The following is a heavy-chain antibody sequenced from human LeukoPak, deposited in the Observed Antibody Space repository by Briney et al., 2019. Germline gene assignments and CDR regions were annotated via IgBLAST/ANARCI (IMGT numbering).Heavy chain of an antibody. D-gene: IGHD3-22*01. J-gene: IGHJ4*02. Sequence: SETLSLTCTVSGGSIGSYYWNWIRQPPGKGLERIGYVPYSGSTNYNPSLKSRVTMSVDKSKNQFSLKLSSVTAADTAVYFCARATSGYYFDFWDQGTLVIVSS. V-gene: IGHV4-59*01. CDR2: VPYSGST. CDR1: GGSIGSYY. CDR3: ARATSGYYFDF.